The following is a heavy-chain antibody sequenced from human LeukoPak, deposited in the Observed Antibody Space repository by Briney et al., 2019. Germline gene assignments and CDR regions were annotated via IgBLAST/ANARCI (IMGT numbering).Heavy chain of an antibody. J-gene: IGHJ5*02. D-gene: IGHD2/OR15-2a*01. CDR1: GFTVSSNY. V-gene: IGHV3-48*03. Sequence: PGGSLRLSCAASGFTVSSNYMNWVRQAPGKGLEWVSYISSSGSTIYYADSVKGRFTISRDNAKNSLYLQMNGLRAEDTAVYYCASSQYYSGEPNWFDPWGQGTLVTVSS. CDR2: ISSSGSTI. CDR3: ASSQYYSGEPNWFDP.